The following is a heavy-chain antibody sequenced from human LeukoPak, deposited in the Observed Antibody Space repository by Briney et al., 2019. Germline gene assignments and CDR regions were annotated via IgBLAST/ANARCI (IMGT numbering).Heavy chain of an antibody. V-gene: IGHV1-69*04. D-gene: IGHD2-21*02. CDR1: GGTFSSYA. Sequence: SVKVSCKASGGTFSSYAISWVRQAPGQGLEWMGRIIPIFGIANYAQKFQGRVTITADKSTSPAYMELSSLRSEDTAVYYCARDYEYCGGDCSNRWDAFDIWGQGTMVTVSS. CDR3: ARDYEYCGGDCSNRWDAFDI. J-gene: IGHJ3*02. CDR2: IIPIFGIA.